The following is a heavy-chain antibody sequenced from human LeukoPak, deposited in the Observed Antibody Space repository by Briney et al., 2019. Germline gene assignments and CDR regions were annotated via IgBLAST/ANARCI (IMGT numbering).Heavy chain of an antibody. V-gene: IGHV3-7*01. D-gene: IGHD1-14*01. Sequence: GGSLRLSCAASGFNFTAYWMSWVRQTPEKGLEFVANINRDGSVENYMDSVKGRFTISRDNAKKSLFLELNSLRADDTALYYCARDPGSSAFDLWGQGNLVTVSS. CDR3: ARDPGSSAFDL. J-gene: IGHJ4*02. CDR1: GFNFTAYW. CDR2: INRDGSVE.